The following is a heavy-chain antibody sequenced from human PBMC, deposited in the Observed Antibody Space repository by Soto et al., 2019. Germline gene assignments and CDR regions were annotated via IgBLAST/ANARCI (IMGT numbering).Heavy chain of an antibody. V-gene: IGHV4-34*01. Sequence: SDTLSLTCAVYGWNFSCYYWSWLRPHPGKGLEWIGEINHSGSTNYNPSLKSRVTISVDTSKNQFSLKLSSVTAADTAVYYCARGSSGWYTDFDYWGQGTLVTVSS. CDR1: GWNFSCYY. J-gene: IGHJ4*02. CDR3: ARGSSGWYTDFDY. CDR2: INHSGST. D-gene: IGHD6-19*01.